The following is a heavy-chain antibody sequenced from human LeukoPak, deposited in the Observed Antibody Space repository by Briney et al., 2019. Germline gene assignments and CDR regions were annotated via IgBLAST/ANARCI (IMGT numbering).Heavy chain of an antibody. CDR1: GFSFDDLG. D-gene: IGHD6-6*01. CDR2: INWNGAST. Sequence: RPGGSLRLSCAASGFSFDDLGVTWVRQVPGKGLEWVAGINWNGASTGYADSVRGRFTISRDNAKNSLYLQMNSLRAEDTALYYCARAVCPTIKFCDSSYFMDVWGKGTTVNVS. J-gene: IGHJ6*03. V-gene: IGHV3-20*04. CDR3: ARAVCPTIKFCDSSYFMDV.